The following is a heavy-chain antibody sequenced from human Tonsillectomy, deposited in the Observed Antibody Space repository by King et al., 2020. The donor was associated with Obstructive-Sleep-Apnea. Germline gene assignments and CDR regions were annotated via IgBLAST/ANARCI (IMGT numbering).Heavy chain of an antibody. Sequence: VQLVESGGGVVQSGTSLRLSCTASGFTFRSHGMHWVRQAPGKGLEWVAAISYDGSKEFHADSVKGRFTISRDNSKNTMYLQMSSLRVEDTAVYFCAKQRGLLGQLLILVEYWGQGPLVTVSS. CDR1: GFTFRSHG. J-gene: IGHJ4*02. D-gene: IGHD2-2*01. V-gene: IGHV3-30*18. CDR2: ISYDGSKE. CDR3: AKQRGLLGQLLILVEY.